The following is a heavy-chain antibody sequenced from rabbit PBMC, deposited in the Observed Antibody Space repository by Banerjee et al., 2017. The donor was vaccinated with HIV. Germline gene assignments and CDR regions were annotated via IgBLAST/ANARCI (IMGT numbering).Heavy chain of an antibody. CDR1: GFDFSSNA. D-gene: IGHD4-1*01. Sequence: QQQLEESGGGLVKPEGSLTLTCKASGFDFSSNAMCWFRQAPGKGLEYIGCINTGGYTYYASWAKGRFTISKTSNTVDLKMTSLTAADTATYFCARDDSDSGGWSFDLWGPGTLVTVS. J-gene: IGHJ6*01. CDR3: ARDDSDSGGWSFDL. CDR2: INTGGYT. V-gene: IGHV1S25*01.